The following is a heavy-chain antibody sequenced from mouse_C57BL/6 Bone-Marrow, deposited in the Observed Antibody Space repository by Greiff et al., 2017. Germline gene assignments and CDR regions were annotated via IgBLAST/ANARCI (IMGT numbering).Heavy chain of an antibody. V-gene: IGHV5-15*04. CDR3: ARRDWGFAY. J-gene: IGHJ3*01. CDR1: GFTFSDYG. D-gene: IGHD4-1*01. CDR2: ISNLAYSI. Sequence: DVMLVESGGGLVQPGGSLKLSCAASGFTFSDYGMAWVRQAPRKGPEWVAFISNLAYSIYYADTVTGRFTISRENAKNTLYLEMSSLRSEDTAMYYCARRDWGFAYWGQGTLVTVSA.